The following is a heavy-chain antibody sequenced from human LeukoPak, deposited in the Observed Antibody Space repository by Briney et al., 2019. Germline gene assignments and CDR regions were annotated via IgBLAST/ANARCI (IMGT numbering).Heavy chain of an antibody. Sequence: PSETLSLTCTVSGGSISSGSYYWSWIRQPPGKGLEWIGSIYYSGTTYYNPSLTSRVTISVDTSKNQFSLKLSSVTAADAAVYYCARGVYGSGSYSYYFDYWGQGTLVTVSS. V-gene: IGHV4-39*07. J-gene: IGHJ4*02. CDR2: IYYSGTT. CDR1: GGSISSGSYY. CDR3: ARGVYGSGSYSYYFDY. D-gene: IGHD3-10*01.